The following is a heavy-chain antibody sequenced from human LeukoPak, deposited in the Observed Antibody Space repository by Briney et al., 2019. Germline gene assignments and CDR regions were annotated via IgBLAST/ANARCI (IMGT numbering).Heavy chain of an antibody. D-gene: IGHD3-10*01. CDR3: ASDYGSGSYRFDY. V-gene: IGHV4-61*01. CDR2: IYYSGST. J-gene: IGHJ4*02. Sequence: SETLSLTCAVSGASVSSSTYSWSWIRQPPGKGLEWIAYIYYSGSTTYNPSLKNRVTISLDTSKNQFSLKLSSVTAADTAVYYCASDYGSGSYRFDYWGQGTLVTVSP. CDR1: GASVSSSTYS.